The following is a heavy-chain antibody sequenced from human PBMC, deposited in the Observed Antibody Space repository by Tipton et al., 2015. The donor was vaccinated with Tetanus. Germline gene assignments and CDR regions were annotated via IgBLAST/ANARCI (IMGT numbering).Heavy chain of an antibody. CDR2: IYESGDT. CDR1: GGSIRGGTFY. V-gene: IGHV4-39*01. J-gene: IGHJ4*02. Sequence: GLVKPSETLSLTCTVSGGSIRGGTFYWGWIRQHPGKGLEWIGSIYESGDTYYIPSLKSRVTISVDTSKNQFSLNLNSMAAADTGVFYCARHQSGYFSPFDYWGQGNLVTVSS. D-gene: IGHD3-3*01. CDR3: ARHQSGYFSPFDY.